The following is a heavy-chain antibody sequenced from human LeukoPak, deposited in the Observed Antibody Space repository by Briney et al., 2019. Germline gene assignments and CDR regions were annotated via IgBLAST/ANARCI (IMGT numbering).Heavy chain of an antibody. CDR2: IHYSGIT. V-gene: IGHV4-39*01. J-gene: IGHJ3*02. Sequence: PSETLSLTCIVSGGSIGSSSYYWGWIRQPPGKGLEWIGTIHYSGITYNNPSLKSRVTISVDTSKNQFSLKLSSVTASDTAVYYCARRFAPSRNDAFDIWGPGTVVTVSS. CDR3: ARRFAPSRNDAFDI. CDR1: GGSIGSSSYY. D-gene: IGHD3-10*01.